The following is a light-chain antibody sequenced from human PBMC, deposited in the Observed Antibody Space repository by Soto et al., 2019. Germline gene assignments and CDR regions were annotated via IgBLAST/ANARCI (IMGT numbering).Light chain of an antibody. Sequence: DIQMTQSPSTLSASVGDRVTITCRASLSINRWLAWYQQKPGKAPKVLIYKASTLESGVPSRFSGSGSGTGFTLTISSLQPDDFATYYCQQYDSYPLTFGGGTKVDIK. CDR1: LSINRW. V-gene: IGKV1-5*03. J-gene: IGKJ4*01. CDR2: KAS. CDR3: QQYDSYPLT.